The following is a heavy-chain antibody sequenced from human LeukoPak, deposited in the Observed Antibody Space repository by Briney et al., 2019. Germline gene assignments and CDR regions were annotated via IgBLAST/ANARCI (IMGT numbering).Heavy chain of an antibody. V-gene: IGHV3-33*01. J-gene: IGHJ3*02. CDR2: IWYDGSNK. CDR1: GFTFSSYG. CDR3: ARDRRYSSNWYAYDI. D-gene: IGHD6-13*01. Sequence: PGGSLRLSCVVPGFTFSSYGMHWVRQAPGKGLEWVALIWYDGSNKYYADSVKGRFTISRDNSKNTLYLQMDSLRPEDTAIYYCARDRRYSSNWYAYDIWGQGTMVTVSS.